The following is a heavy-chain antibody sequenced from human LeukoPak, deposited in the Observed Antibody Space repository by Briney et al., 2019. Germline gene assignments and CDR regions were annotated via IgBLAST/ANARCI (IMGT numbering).Heavy chain of an antibody. J-gene: IGHJ4*02. D-gene: IGHD3-22*01. CDR1: GYSFTNYA. CDR2: ISVYSDDT. Sequence: ASLKVSCKASGYSFTNYAISWVRQAPGQGVEWMGWISVYSDDTKSAQNLQGRITITTDTSTNTAYMELRSLRSDDTAVYYCAREGDSSGYFFRPDYWGQGTLVTVSS. CDR3: AREGDSSGYFFRPDY. V-gene: IGHV1-18*01.